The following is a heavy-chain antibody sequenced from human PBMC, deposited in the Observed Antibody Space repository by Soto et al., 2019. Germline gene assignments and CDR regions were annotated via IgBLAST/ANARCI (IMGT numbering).Heavy chain of an antibody. CDR1: GGSFKSGSYS. CDR2: VYHTGRT. CDR3: ARDSAYFDS. V-gene: IGHV4-61*01. Sequence: SETLSLTCTVSGGSFKSGSYSWSWIRQPPGKGLEWIGYVYHTGRTSYNPSLKSRVSISMDTSKNQFSLNLDSVTAADTAVYFCARDSAYFDSWGQGTLVTVSS. J-gene: IGHJ4*02.